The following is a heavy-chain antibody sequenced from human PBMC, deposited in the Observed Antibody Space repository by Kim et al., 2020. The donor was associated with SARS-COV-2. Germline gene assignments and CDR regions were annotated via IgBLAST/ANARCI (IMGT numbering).Heavy chain of an antibody. CDR3: ARVNRAGSSGYSAFDI. D-gene: IGHD3-22*01. CDR1: GGSISSYY. V-gene: IGHV4-59*01. Sequence: SETLSLTCTVSGGSISSYYWSWIRQPPGKGLEWIGYIYYSGSTNYNPSLKSRVTISVDTSKNQFSLKLSSVTAADTAVYYCARVNRAGSSGYSAFDIWGQGTMVTVSS. CDR2: IYYSGST. J-gene: IGHJ3*02.